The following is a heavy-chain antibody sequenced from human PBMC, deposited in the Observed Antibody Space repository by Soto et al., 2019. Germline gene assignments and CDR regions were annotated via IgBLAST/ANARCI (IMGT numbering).Heavy chain of an antibody. J-gene: IGHJ4*02. D-gene: IGHD6-19*01. CDR1: GFTFSSFS. Sequence: QVQLLESGGGVVQPGGSLRLSSATSGFTFSSFSMHWFRQAPGKGREWVAVTSSDGGIKYYADLVKGRFTISRDNSKNTLYLQMNSLRPEDTAVYYCAREVVTTQWYFDNWGQGIPVIVSS. V-gene: IGHV3-30-3*01. CDR2: TSSDGGIK. CDR3: AREVVTTQWYFDN.